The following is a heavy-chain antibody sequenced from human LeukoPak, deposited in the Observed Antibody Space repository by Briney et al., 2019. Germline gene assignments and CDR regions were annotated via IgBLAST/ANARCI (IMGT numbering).Heavy chain of an antibody. Sequence: GGSLRLSCAASGFIFSDYGMSWVRQAPGKGLEWVSTIGGRGGSTYYAGSVKGRFTISRDNSKNTLYLQMNSLRAEDTAVYYCAELGITMIGGVWGKGTTVTISS. V-gene: IGHV3-23*01. CDR2: IGGRGGST. CDR3: AELGITMIGGV. J-gene: IGHJ6*04. D-gene: IGHD3-10*02. CDR1: GFIFSDYG.